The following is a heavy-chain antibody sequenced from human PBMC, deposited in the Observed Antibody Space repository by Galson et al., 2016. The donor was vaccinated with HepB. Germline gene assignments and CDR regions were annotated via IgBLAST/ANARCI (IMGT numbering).Heavy chain of an antibody. J-gene: IGHJ4*02. CDR3: ARRERGWSGGNCIPYYVES. CDR1: GYTFTNYW. CDR2: IYPGDSDT. D-gene: IGHD2-15*01. V-gene: IGHV5-51*01. Sequence: QSGADVKKTGESLKISCKASGYTFTNYWIGWVRQLPGKGLEWMGIIYPGDSDTRYSPSFQGQVTMSADTSITTAYLQWSSLKASDTAMYYCARRERGWSGGNCIPYYVESWGQGTLVTVSS.